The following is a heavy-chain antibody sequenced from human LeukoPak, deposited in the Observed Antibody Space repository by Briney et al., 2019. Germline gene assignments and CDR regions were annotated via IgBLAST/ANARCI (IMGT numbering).Heavy chain of an antibody. V-gene: IGHV1-18*01. CDR2: ISAYNGNT. CDR3: ARDRKVRLLDY. J-gene: IGHJ4*02. D-gene: IGHD2/OR15-2a*01. Sequence: ASVKVSCKASGGTFSSYGISWVRQAPGQGLEWMGWISAYNGNTNYAQKLQGRVTMTTDTSTSTAYMELRSLRSDDTAVYYCARDRKVRLLDYWGQGTLVTVSS. CDR1: GGTFSSYG.